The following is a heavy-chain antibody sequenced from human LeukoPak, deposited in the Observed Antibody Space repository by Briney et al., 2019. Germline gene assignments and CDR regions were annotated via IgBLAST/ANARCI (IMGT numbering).Heavy chain of an antibody. CDR2: IYYSGST. D-gene: IGHD6-6*01. CDR3: ARKGDSIAARPFDY. V-gene: IGHV4-39*01. CDR1: GCSISSSSYY. Sequence: SETLSLTCTVSGCSISSSSYYWGWIRQPPGKGLEWIGSIYYSGSTYYNPSLKSRVTISVDTSKNQFSLKLSSVTAADTAVYYCARKGDSIAARPFDYWGQGTLVTVSS. J-gene: IGHJ4*02.